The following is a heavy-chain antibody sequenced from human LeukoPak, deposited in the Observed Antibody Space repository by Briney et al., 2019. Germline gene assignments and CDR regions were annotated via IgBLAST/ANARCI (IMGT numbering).Heavy chain of an antibody. J-gene: IGHJ6*03. Sequence: ASVRVSCKASGYTFTSYDINWVRQATGQGLEWMGWMNPNSGNTGYAQKFQGRVTITRNTSISTAYMELNSLRSEDTAVYYCAGGSDHRYYYYMDVWGKGTTVTVSS. CDR1: GYTFTSYD. CDR2: MNPNSGNT. V-gene: IGHV1-8*03. CDR3: AGGSDHRYYYYMDV.